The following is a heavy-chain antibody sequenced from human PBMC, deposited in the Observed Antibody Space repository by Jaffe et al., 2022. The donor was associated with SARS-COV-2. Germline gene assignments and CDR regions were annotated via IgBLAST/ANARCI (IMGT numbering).Heavy chain of an antibody. CDR1: GYTFTNYA. Sequence: QVQLVQSGAEVKKPGASVRLSCKASGYTFTNYALHWLRQAPGHRLEWLGCINGDNGYTQYSQRFQGRVTITSDTSATTGYIDLSGLASEDTAVYYCARGGPNPSGWLNDYWGQGTLVTVSS. J-gene: IGHJ4*02. CDR3: ARGGPNPSGWLNDY. D-gene: IGHD6-13*01. CDR2: INGDNGYT. V-gene: IGHV1-3*01.